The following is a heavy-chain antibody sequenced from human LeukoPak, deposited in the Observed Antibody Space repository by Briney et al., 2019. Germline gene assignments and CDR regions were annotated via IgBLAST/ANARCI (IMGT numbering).Heavy chain of an antibody. D-gene: IGHD4-17*01. V-gene: IGHV1-24*01. Sequence: ASVKVSCKVSGYTLTELSMHWVRQAPGKGLEWMGGFDPEDGETIYAQKFQGRVTMTEDTSTDTAYMELSSLRSEDTAVYYCAREDHYGDYSRWYFQHWGQGTLVTVPS. CDR1: GYTLTELS. CDR2: FDPEDGET. CDR3: AREDHYGDYSRWYFQH. J-gene: IGHJ1*01.